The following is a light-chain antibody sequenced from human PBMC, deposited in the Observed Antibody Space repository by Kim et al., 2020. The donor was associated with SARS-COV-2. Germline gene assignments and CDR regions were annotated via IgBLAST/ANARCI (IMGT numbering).Light chain of an antibody. V-gene: IGLV3-1*01. J-gene: IGLJ2*01. CDR3: QAWDSPTTV. Sequence: SYELTQPPSVSVSPGQTASITCSGDRLGNKYVCWYQQKPGQSPVVVIYQDTQRPSGIPERFSGSNSGNTATLTISGTQAMDEADYYCQAWDSPTTVFGGGTQLTVL. CDR2: QDT. CDR1: RLGNKY.